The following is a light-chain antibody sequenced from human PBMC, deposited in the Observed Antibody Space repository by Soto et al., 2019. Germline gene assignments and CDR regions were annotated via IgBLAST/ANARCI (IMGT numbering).Light chain of an antibody. CDR2: GAS. CDR1: QNVHTNY. Sequence: EIVLTQSPGTLSLTPGERAAPSGRASQNVHTNYLAWYQQKNGQAPRIIIFGASGRATGIPDRFSGSGSGTDLTLPLSRLEPEDFEVYYCQQYGSLSWTFGQGTKVDI. V-gene: IGKV3-20*01. CDR3: QQYGSLSWT. J-gene: IGKJ1*01.